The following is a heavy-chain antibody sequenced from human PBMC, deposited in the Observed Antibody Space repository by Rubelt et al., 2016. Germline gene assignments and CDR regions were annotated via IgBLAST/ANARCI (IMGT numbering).Heavy chain of an antibody. D-gene: IGHD5-24*01. Sequence: QVQLVQSGAEVKKPGASVKVSCKASGYTFTSYGISWVRQAPGQGLEWMGWISAYNGNTNYAQKAQGRGTMTTDTSPSTAYMELRSLRSDDTAVYYCARRDGYNWDDAFDIWGQGTMVTVSS. J-gene: IGHJ3*02. V-gene: IGHV1-18*01. CDR3: ARRDGYNWDDAFDI. CDR1: GYTFTSYG. CDR2: ISAYNGNT.